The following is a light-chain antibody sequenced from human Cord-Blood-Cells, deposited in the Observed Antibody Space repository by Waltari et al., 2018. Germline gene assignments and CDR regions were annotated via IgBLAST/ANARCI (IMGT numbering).Light chain of an antibody. CDR3: SSYAGSNIFYV. CDR1: SSDVGGYNY. Sequence: QSALTQPPSASGPPGQSVTIPCPGPSSDVGGYNYVSWYQQHPGKAPKLMIYDVSNRHSGVPDRFSGSKSGNTASLTVSGLQAEDEADYYCSSYAGSNIFYVFGTGTKVTVL. CDR2: DVS. J-gene: IGLJ1*01. V-gene: IGLV2-8*01.